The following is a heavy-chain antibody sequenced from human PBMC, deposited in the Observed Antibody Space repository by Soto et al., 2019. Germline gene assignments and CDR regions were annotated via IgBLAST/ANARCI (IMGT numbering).Heavy chain of an antibody. J-gene: IGHJ6*04. D-gene: IGHD1-26*01. CDR1: GGTFSRSG. CDR3: AKCPQPKDTTATYAVGV. V-gene: IGHV1-69*18. Sequence: QVQLVQSGTEVKKPGASVKVSCKASGGTFSRSGFHWVRQAPGQGLEWMGMIVPSVDTTNYAQKFQARVTISADQFTSTVYMELRRLRAENTAVKYCAKCPQPKDTTATYAVGVWGKVNRVIVTS. CDR2: IVPSVDTT.